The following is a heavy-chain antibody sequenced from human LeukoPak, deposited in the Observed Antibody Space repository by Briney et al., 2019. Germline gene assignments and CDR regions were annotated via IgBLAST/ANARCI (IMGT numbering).Heavy chain of an antibody. CDR3: ARDPPGGRYGMDV. CDR2: IIPIFGTA. CDR1: GGSFSSYA. J-gene: IGHJ6*04. V-gene: IGHV1-69*13. D-gene: IGHD3-16*01. Sequence: SVKVSCKASGGSFSSYAISWVRQAPGQGLEWVGGIIPIFGTANYAQKFQGRVTITADESTSTAYMELSSLRSEDTAVYCCARDPPGGRYGMDVWGKGTTVTVSS.